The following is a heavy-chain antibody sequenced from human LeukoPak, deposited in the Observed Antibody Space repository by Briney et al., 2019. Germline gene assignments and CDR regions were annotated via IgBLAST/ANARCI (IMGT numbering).Heavy chain of an antibody. CDR2: ISYDGSNK. Sequence: PGGSLRLSCAASGFTFSSYGMHWGRQAPGKGLEWVAVISYDGSNKYYADSVKGRFTISRDNSKNTLYLQMNSLRAEDTAVYYCAKDPLVLTGYFDYWGQGTLVTVSS. CDR1: GFTFSSYG. D-gene: IGHD1-26*01. J-gene: IGHJ4*02. V-gene: IGHV3-30*18. CDR3: AKDPLVLTGYFDY.